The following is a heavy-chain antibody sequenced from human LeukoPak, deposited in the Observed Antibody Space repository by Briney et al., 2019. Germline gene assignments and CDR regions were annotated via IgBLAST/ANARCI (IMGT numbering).Heavy chain of an antibody. V-gene: IGHV1-2*02. CDR1: GYTLTGYY. CDR2: IKPNSGGT. CDR3: AREGESYYYDY. D-gene: IGHD3-22*01. Sequence: GASVKVSCKASGYTLTGYYMHWVRQAPGQGLEWMGWIKPNSGGTKYAQKFKGRVTMTRDTSISTVYMELSRLRSDDTAVYYCAREGESYYYDYWGQRTLATVSS. J-gene: IGHJ4*02.